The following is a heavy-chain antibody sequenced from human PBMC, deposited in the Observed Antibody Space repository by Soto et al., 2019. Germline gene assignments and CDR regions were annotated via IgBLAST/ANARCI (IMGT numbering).Heavy chain of an antibody. CDR1: GFTFTSHT. J-gene: IGHJ6*02. Sequence: EVQLVESGGGLVKPGGSLRLSCAASGFTFTSHTINWVRQAPGKGLEWVSSVSSSSTYIYYADSVKGRFTISRDNAKNSVYLEMSSLSAEDTAMYYCARGIEWLVGGMDVWGQGTTVTVSS. CDR2: VSSSSTYI. D-gene: IGHD3-3*01. CDR3: ARGIEWLVGGMDV. V-gene: IGHV3-21*01.